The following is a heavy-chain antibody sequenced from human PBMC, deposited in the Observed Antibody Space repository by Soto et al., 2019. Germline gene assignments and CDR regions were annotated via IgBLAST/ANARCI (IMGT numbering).Heavy chain of an antibody. D-gene: IGHD6-13*01. CDR1: GYTFTSYA. V-gene: IGHV1-3*01. CDR3: ARDLSYSSSWYSDAFDI. Sequence: QVQLVQSGAEVKKPGASVKVSCKASGYTFTSYAMHWVRQAPGQRLEWMGWINAGNGNTKYSQKFQGRVTITRDTSASTAYMELSSRRSEDTAVYYCARDLSYSSSWYSDAFDIWGQGTMVTVSS. J-gene: IGHJ3*02. CDR2: INAGNGNT.